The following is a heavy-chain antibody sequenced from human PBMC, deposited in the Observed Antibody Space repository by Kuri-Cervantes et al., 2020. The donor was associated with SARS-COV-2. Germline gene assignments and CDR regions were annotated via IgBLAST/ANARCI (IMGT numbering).Heavy chain of an antibody. D-gene: IGHD3-10*01. CDR2: ISYDGSNK. CDR1: GFTFSSYG. CDR3: AKGRGWFGELLRGAYYYYGMDV. J-gene: IGHJ6*02. V-gene: IGHV3-30*18. Sequence: GGALKISCAASGFTFSSYGLHWVPQAPGKGPEWVAVISYDGSNKYHADSVKGRFTISRDNSKNTLYLQMNSLRAEDTAVYYCAKGRGWFGELLRGAYYYYGMDVWGQGTTVTVSS.